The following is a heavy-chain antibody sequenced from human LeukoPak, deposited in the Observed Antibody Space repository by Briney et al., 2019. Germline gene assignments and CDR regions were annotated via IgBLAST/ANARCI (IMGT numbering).Heavy chain of an antibody. V-gene: IGHV3-53*01. CDR1: GFTVSSNY. CDR2: ISSGCST. D-gene: IGHD3-9*01. CDR3: ASGDILTGSGQVNY. J-gene: IGHJ4*02. Sequence: PGASLRLSCAASGFTVSSNYMCGGRLAPEKGLEWGSVISSGCSTYYADSVKGRFTISTDNSKNTLYLQMNSLKAEDTALYYSASGDILTGSGQVNYWGQGTLVTVSS.